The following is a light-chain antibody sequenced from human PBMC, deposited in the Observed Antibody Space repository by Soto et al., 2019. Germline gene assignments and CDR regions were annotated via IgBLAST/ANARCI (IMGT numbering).Light chain of an antibody. CDR1: SGSVSTTYY. J-gene: IGLJ2*01. CDR2: NTN. CDR3: VLYMGSGIVI. Sequence: QAVVTQEPSFSVSPGGTVTLSCGLNSGSVSTTYYPGWYQQTPGQAPRTLIYNTNTRSSGVPDRFSGSILENKAALTITGAQADDQSYYYCVLYMGSGIVIFGGGTKLTVL. V-gene: IGLV8-61*01.